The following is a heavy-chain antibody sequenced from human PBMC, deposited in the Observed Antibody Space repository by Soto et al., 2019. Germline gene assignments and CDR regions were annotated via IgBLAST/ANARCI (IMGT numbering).Heavy chain of an antibody. V-gene: IGHV3-21*01. CDR2: ISSGSTYI. CDR3: ASIPASCSGANCYRLYYYYGTDV. D-gene: IGHD2-2*01. Sequence: PGGSLRLSCAASGFTFSNYNMNWVRQAPGKRLEWVSSISSGSTYIYYADSVKGRFTISRDDAKNSLYLRMNSLRAEDTAVYYCASIPASCSGANCYRLYYYYGTDVWGQGTTVTVSS. CDR1: GFTFSNYN. J-gene: IGHJ6*02.